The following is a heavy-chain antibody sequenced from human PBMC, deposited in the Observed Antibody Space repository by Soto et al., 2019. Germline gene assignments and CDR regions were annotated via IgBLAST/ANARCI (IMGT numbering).Heavy chain of an antibody. Sequence: SETLSLTCTVSGGSISSSSYYWGWIRQPPGKGLEWIGSIYYSGSTYYNPSLKSRVTSSRDNAKNSVYLQMNRLRVEDTAVYFCARGGYQSTDWYLIDNWGPGTLVTVSS. CDR3: ARGGYQSTDWYLIDN. CDR1: GGSISSSSYY. V-gene: IGHV4-39*07. D-gene: IGHD6-19*01. CDR2: IYYSGST. J-gene: IGHJ4*02.